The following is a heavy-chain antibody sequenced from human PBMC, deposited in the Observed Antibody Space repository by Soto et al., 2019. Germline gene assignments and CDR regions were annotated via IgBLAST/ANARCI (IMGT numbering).Heavy chain of an antibody. V-gene: IGHV3-21*06. Sequence: PGGSLLLSCAASAFIFTMYSMNWVRQAPGKGLEWVSSISSTTNYIYYGDSMKGRFTISRDNAKNSLYLEMNSLRAEDTAVYYCARESEDLTSNFDYWGQGTMVTVSS. J-gene: IGHJ4*02. CDR3: ARESEDLTSNFDY. CDR2: ISSTTNYI. CDR1: AFIFTMYS.